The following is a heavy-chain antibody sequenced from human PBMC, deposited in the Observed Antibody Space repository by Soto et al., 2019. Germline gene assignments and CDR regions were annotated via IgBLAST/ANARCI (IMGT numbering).Heavy chain of an antibody. CDR3: ASEDQGGFRFDY. J-gene: IGHJ4*02. Sequence: SETLSLTCTVSVGSISCYYWSWVRQPPGKGLQWIGYIYYSGSTYYNPSLKGRATISADTSKNQLSLRLTSVTAADTAVYFCASEDQGGFRFDYWGQGMMVTVSS. CDR2: IYYSGST. D-gene: IGHD2-15*01. V-gene: IGHV4-59*01. CDR1: VGSISCYY.